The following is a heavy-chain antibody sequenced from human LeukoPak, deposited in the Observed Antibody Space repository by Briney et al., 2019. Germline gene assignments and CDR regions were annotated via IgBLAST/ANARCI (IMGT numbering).Heavy chain of an antibody. Sequence: GGSLRLSCAASGFTFSDYYMSWIRQAPGKGLEWVSYISSSGSTIYYADSVKGRFTISRDNAKNSLYLQMNSLRAEDTAVYYCARDRTNVLRYFDWLFLDYWGQGTLVTVSS. J-gene: IGHJ4*02. CDR2: ISSSGSTI. D-gene: IGHD3-9*01. V-gene: IGHV3-11*01. CDR1: GFTFSDYY. CDR3: ARDRTNVLRYFDWLFLDY.